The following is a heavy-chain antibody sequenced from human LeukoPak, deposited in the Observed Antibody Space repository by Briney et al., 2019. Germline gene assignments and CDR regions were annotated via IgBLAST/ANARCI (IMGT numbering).Heavy chain of an antibody. D-gene: IGHD6-13*01. J-gene: IGHJ2*01. CDR1: GFTFSSYG. Sequence: GRSLRLSCAASGFTFSSYGMHWVRQAPGKGLEWVAVISYDGSNKYYADSVKGRFTISRDNSKNTLYLQMNSLRAEDTAVYYCAKTIAAAGSRDFDLWGRGTLVTVSS. CDR3: AKTIAAAGSRDFDL. CDR2: ISYDGSNK. V-gene: IGHV3-30*18.